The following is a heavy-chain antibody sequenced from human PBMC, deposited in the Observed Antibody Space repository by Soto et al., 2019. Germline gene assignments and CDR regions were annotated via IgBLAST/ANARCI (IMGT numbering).Heavy chain of an antibody. D-gene: IGHD6-19*01. CDR1: GASVSSGNQY. Sequence: PSETLSLTCTVSGASVSSGNQYWSWIRQPPGKRLEWIGFIYNSVITNYSPSLKSRVSISADTSRNQFSLKMSSVTAADTAVYYCARGWDANSWGQGALLTVS. J-gene: IGHJ4*02. V-gene: IGHV4-61*01. CDR3: ARGWDANS. CDR2: IYNSVIT.